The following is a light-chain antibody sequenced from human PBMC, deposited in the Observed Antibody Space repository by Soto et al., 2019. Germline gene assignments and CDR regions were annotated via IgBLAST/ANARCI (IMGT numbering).Light chain of an antibody. V-gene: IGKV1-13*02. CDR3: QQFNSYPIT. CDR1: QDIRGG. CDR2: DIS. Sequence: AIQVTQSPSSLSASVGDRVTITCRASQDIRGGLAWYQQKPGKAPKLLIYDISTLESGVPSRFSGSGSGTEFTLAISSLQPEDFGTYYCQQFNSYPITFGHGTRLEIK. J-gene: IGKJ5*01.